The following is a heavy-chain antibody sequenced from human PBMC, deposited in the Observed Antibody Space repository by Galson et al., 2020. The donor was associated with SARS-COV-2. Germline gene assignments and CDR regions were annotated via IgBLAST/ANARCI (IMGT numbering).Heavy chain of an antibody. J-gene: IGHJ6*02. CDR2: ISYDGSNK. CDR3: ARDKYTSSWRGGYYYYYGMDV. V-gene: IGHV3-30*09. D-gene: IGHD6-13*01. Sequence: TGGSLRLSCAASGFTFNSYAIHWVRQAPGKGLEWVAVISYDGSNKNYAASVKGRFAISRDNPKNTLYLQMNSLRAEDTAVYYCARDKYTSSWRGGYYYYYGMDVWGQGTTVTVSS. CDR1: GFTFNSYA.